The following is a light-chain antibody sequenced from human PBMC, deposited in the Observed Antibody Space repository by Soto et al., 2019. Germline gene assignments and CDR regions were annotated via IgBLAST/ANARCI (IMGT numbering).Light chain of an antibody. CDR3: SSYAGSTNFYV. CDR2: EVT. CDR1: SSDVGGYNY. Sequence: QSALTQPPSASGSPGQSVTISCTGTSSDVGGYNYVSWYQQHPGKAPKLMIYEVTKRPSGVPDRFSGSKSGNTASLTVSGLQADDEADYYCSSYAGSTNFYVFGAGTKVTVL. V-gene: IGLV2-8*01. J-gene: IGLJ1*01.